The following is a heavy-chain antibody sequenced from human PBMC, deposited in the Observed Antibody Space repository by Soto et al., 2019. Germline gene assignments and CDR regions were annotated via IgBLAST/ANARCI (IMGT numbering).Heavy chain of an antibody. CDR3: TRSVAGRGNFDY. V-gene: IGHV3-72*01. CDR2: SRDRNNGHTT. D-gene: IGHD1-1*01. Sequence: GGSLRLSCVASGVTLSDYYFDWVRQAPGKWLEWIARSRDRNNGHTTEYAASVKGRFTISREQSENSLYLQMNSLRIEDTATYYCTRSVAGRGNFDYWGRRTLVTVSS. J-gene: IGHJ4*02. CDR1: GVTLSDYY.